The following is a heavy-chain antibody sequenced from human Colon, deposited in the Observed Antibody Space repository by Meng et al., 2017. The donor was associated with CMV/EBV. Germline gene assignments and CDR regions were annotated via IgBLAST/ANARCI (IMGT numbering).Heavy chain of an antibody. D-gene: IGHD2-15*01. Sequence: FTFSTYAMHWVRQAPGKGLKWVALLSYNGITTYFADSVQGRFGISRGTSKNTLYLQMNSLRPEDTAIYYCARDRGCSAGTCSNNWFDPWGQGTLVTVSS. V-gene: IGHV3-30*09. CDR2: LSYNGITT. J-gene: IGHJ5*02. CDR1: FTFSTYA. CDR3: ARDRGCSAGTCSNNWFDP.